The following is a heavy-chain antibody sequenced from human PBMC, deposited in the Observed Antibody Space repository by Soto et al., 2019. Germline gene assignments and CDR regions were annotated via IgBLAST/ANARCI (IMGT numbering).Heavy chain of an antibody. D-gene: IGHD3-22*01. CDR2: ISSSSSTI. J-gene: IGHJ6*02. Sequence: EVQLVESGGGLVQPGGSLRLSCAASGFTFSSYSMNWVRQAPGKGLEWVSYISSSSSTIYYADSVKGRFTISRDNAKNSLYLQMNSLRDEDTAVYYCARDRKYYDSSGYPAQFGMDVWGQGTTVTVSS. CDR3: ARDRKYYDSSGYPAQFGMDV. CDR1: GFTFSSYS. V-gene: IGHV3-48*02.